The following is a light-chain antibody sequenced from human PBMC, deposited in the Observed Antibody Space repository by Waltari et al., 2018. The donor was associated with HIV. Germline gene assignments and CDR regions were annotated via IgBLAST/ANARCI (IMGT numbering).Light chain of an antibody. CDR2: DNN. CDR3: GTWDSSLSAGV. V-gene: IGLV1-51*01. Sequence: QSVLTQPPSVSAAPGQKVTISCSGSHSNIGNNYVSWYQQLPGSAPKLLIYDNNKRPSVIPDRFSGSKSGTSATLGITGLQTGDEADYYCGTWDSSLSAGVFGGGTKVTVL. CDR1: HSNIGNNY. J-gene: IGLJ2*01.